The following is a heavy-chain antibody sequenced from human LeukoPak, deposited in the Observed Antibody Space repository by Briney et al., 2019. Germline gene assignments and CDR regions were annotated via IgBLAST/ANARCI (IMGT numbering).Heavy chain of an antibody. CDR2: VSPGGYT. D-gene: IGHD3-16*01. V-gene: IGHV4-34*01. J-gene: IGHJ3*02. CDR3: ARQDVGVASDSFDI. CDR1: GVSVNDYY. Sequence: SETLSLTCAVSGVSVNDYYWSWIRQSPEKGLEWIGEVSPGGYTSYNPSLKSRVIISEDTSENQLSLKVRSVTAADTAVYYCARQDVGVASDSFDIWGQGTMVTVSS.